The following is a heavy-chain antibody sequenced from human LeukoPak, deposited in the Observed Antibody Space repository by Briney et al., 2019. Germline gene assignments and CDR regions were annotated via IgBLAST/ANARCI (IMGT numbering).Heavy chain of an antibody. CDR3: ARRLVRDDFFTDA. Sequence: GESLKISGKGFGYSFTNYWIAWVRQMPGKGLEWMEIIYPGDSETRYNPSFQGQVTISADNPISTAYLQWSSLKASDTATYNCARRLVRDDFFTDAWGQGTPVTVSS. V-gene: IGHV5-51*01. D-gene: IGHD1-1*01. CDR2: IYPGDSET. J-gene: IGHJ5*02. CDR1: GYSFTNYW.